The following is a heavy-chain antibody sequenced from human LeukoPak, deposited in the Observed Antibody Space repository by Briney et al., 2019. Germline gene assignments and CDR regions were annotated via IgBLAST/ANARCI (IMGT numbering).Heavy chain of an antibody. J-gene: IGHJ3*02. Sequence: GGSLRLSCAASGFTFSSYAMSWVRQAPGKGLEWVPAISGSGGSTYYADSVKGRFTISRDNSKNTLYLQMNSLRAEDTAVYYCAKDPHLPHAFDIWGQGTMVTVSS. CDR3: AKDPHLPHAFDI. CDR1: GFTFSSYA. CDR2: ISGSGGST. V-gene: IGHV3-23*01.